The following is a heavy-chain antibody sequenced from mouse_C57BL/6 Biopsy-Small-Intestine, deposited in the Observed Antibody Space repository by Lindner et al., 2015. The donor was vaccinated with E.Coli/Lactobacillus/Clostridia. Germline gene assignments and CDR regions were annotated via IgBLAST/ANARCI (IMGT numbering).Heavy chain of an antibody. D-gene: IGHD1-1*01. Sequence: VQLQESGPELVKPGASVKISCKASGYSFTSYYIHWVKQRPGQGLEWIGWIYPGSGNTKYNEKFKDKATLTADTSSSTAYMELSSLTNEDSAVYYCTRALSYYGSRYFDVWGTGTTVTVSS. CDR1: GYSFTSYY. CDR3: TRALSYYGSRYFDV. CDR2: IYPGSGNT. J-gene: IGHJ1*03. V-gene: IGHV1-66*01.